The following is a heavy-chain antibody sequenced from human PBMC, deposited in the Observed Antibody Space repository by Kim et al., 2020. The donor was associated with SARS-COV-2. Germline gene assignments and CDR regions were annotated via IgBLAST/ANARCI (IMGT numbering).Heavy chain of an antibody. D-gene: IGHD6-13*01. J-gene: IGHJ4*02. Sequence: SVDSVNVRFTLSRDNAKNSLYLQMHSLRAEDTAVYYCAKVSIAAAGSDYWGQGTLVTVSS. V-gene: IGHV3-7*03. CDR3: AKVSIAAAGSDY.